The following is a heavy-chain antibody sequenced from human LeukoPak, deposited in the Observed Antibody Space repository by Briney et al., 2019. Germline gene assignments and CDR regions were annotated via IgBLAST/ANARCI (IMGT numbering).Heavy chain of an antibody. D-gene: IGHD2-2*01. CDR2: IYPGDSDT. J-gene: IGHJ4*02. Sequence: GESLKISCKGSGYSFTSYWIGWVRQMPGKGLEWMVIIYPGDSDTRFNPSFQGQVTISADKSISTAYLQWSSLKASDTAMYYCARPPAYCSRPSCLFDYWGQGTLVTVSS. V-gene: IGHV5-51*01. CDR3: ARPPAYCSRPSCLFDY. CDR1: GYSFTSYW.